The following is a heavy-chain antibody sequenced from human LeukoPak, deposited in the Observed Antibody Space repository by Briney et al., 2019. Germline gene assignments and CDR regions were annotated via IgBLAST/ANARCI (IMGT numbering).Heavy chain of an antibody. CDR3: ARLGFSNSGSYLAPSDY. CDR2: IYDSGST. J-gene: IGHJ4*02. V-gene: IGHV4-59*08. CDR1: GGSISSYY. D-gene: IGHD1-26*01. Sequence: PSETLSLTCTVSGGSISSYYWSWIRQPPGKGLEWIGYIYDSGSTNYNPSLKSRVTISVDTSKNQFPLKLSSVTAADTAVYYCARLGFSNSGSYLAPSDYWGQGTLVTVSS.